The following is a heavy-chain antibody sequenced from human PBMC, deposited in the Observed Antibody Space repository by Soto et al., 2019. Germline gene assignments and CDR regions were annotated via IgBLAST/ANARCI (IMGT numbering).Heavy chain of an antibody. J-gene: IGHJ4*02. CDR2: ISSSSSHI. CDR1: GFTFSSYS. D-gene: IGHD3-3*01. CDR3: ARDGGSANYDFWSGYPALDY. Sequence: PGGSLRLSCAASGFTFSSYSMNWVRQAPGKGLEWVSSISSSSSHIYYADSVKGRFTISRDNAKNSLYLQMNSLRAEDTAVYYCARDGGSANYDFWSGYPALDYWGQGTLVTVSS. V-gene: IGHV3-21*01.